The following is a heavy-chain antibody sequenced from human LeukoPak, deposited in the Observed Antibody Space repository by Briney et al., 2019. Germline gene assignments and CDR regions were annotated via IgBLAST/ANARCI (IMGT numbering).Heavy chain of an antibody. V-gene: IGHV2-70*11. CDR3: ARTRPFYCSGGSCYSVPHYYYGMDV. CDR1: GFSLSTSGMC. CDR2: IDWDDDK. D-gene: IGHD2-15*01. J-gene: IGHJ6*02. Sequence: SGPTLVNPTQTLTLTCTFSGFSLSTSGMCVRWIRQPPGKALEWLARIDWDDDKYYSTSLKTRLTISKDTSKNQVVLTMTNMDPVDTATYYCARTRPFYCSGGSCYSVPHYYYGMDVWGQGTTVTVSS.